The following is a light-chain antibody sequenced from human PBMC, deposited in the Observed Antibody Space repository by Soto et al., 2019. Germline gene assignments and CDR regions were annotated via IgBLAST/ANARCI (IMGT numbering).Light chain of an antibody. Sequence: QPLLTQPPSVSDTPGQRVTISCSGGSSNIGSGTVNWYQQLPGTAPKLLIYNNNQRPSGVPDRFSGSKSGTSGSLAISGLQSEDEADYYCASWDDSLTGIYVFRTGTKVTVL. CDR3: ASWDDSLTGIYV. V-gene: IGLV1-44*01. J-gene: IGLJ1*01. CDR1: SSNIGSGT. CDR2: NNN.